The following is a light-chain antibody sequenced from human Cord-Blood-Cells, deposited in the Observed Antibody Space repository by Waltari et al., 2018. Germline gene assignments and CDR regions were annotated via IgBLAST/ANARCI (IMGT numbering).Light chain of an antibody. V-gene: IGKV1-8*01. Sequence: AIRMTQSPSSFSASTGARVTITCRASQGISSYLAWYQQKPGKAPKLLIYAASTLQSVVPSRFSGSGSGTDFTLTISCLQSEDFATYYCQQYYSYPLTFGGGTKVEIK. J-gene: IGKJ4*01. CDR1: QGISSY. CDR3: QQYYSYPLT. CDR2: AAS.